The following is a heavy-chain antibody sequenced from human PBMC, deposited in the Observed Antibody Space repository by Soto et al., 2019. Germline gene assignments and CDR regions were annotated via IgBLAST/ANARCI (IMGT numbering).Heavy chain of an antibody. CDR1: GYTFTSYV. J-gene: IGHJ4*02. CDR3: ARTYVSGMSSDY. V-gene: IGHV1-18*01. D-gene: IGHD3-10*01. Sequence: GASVKVSCKASGYTFTSYVISWVRQAPGQGLEWMGWITSYSGNTNYAQKFQGRVNMTTDTSTSTAYMELRSLRSDDTALYYCARTYVSGMSSDYWGQGTLVTVSS. CDR2: ITSYSGNT.